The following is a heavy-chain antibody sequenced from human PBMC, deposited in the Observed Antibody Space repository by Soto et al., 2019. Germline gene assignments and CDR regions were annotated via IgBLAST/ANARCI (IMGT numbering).Heavy chain of an antibody. J-gene: IGHJ4*02. D-gene: IGHD3-9*01. CDR1: GFTFSSYS. CDR3: AKDLRGAYYDILTGYFIIGMTDY. CDR2: ISSSSSTI. Sequence: GGSLRLSCAASGFTFSSYSMNWVRQAPGKGLEWVSYISSSSSTIYYADSVKGRFTISRDNAKNSLYLQMNSLRAEDTAVYYCAKDLRGAYYDILTGYFIIGMTDYWGQGTLVTVSS. V-gene: IGHV3-48*01.